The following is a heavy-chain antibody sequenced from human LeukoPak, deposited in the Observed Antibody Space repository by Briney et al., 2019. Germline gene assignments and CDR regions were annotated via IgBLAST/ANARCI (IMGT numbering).Heavy chain of an antibody. CDR2: IYPGDSDT. CDR3: ASPRYSSGWPLRN. CDR1: GYRFTNYW. V-gene: IGHV5-51*01. D-gene: IGHD6-19*01. J-gene: IGHJ4*02. Sequence: GESLKISCKGSGYRFTNYWIGWVRQMPGKGLEWVGIIYPGDSDTRYSPSFQGQVTISADKSISTAYLQWSSLKASDTAMYYCASPRYSSGWPLRNWGQGTLVTVSS.